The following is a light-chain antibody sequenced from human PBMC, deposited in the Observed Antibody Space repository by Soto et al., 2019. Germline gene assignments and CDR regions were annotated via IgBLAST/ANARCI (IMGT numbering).Light chain of an antibody. Sequence: EIVMTQSPVTLSVCPGERATLSCRASQSVSSSYLAWYQQKPGQAPRLLIYGASSRATGIPDRFSGSGSGTDFTLTISRLEPEDFAVYYCQQYGSSPPLTFGGGTKVDIK. CDR2: GAS. CDR3: QQYGSSPPLT. V-gene: IGKV3-20*01. CDR1: QSVSSSY. J-gene: IGKJ4*01.